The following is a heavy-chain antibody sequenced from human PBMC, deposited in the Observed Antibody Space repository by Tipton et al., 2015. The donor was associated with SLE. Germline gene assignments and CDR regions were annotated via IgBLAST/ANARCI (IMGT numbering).Heavy chain of an antibody. J-gene: IGHJ4*02. Sequence: QLVQSGAEVKKPGASVKVSCKASGYTFTSYGISWVRQAPGQGLEWMGWISAYNGNTKYGKKLQGRVTMTTDTSTSTAYMELRSLRSDDTAIYYCARVRVDTAMGVFDFWGQGTLVTVSS. CDR2: ISAYNGNT. CDR1: GYTFTSYG. V-gene: IGHV1-18*01. D-gene: IGHD5-18*01. CDR3: ARVRVDTAMGVFDF.